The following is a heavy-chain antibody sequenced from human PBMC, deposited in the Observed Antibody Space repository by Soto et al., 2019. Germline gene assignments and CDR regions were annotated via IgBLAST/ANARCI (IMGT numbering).Heavy chain of an antibody. CDR2: IWYDGSNK. CDR1: GFTFSSYG. Sequence: GGSLRLSCAASGFTFSSYGMHWVRQAPGKGLEWVAVIWYDGSNKYYADSVKGRFTISRDNSKNTLYLQMNSLRAEDTAVYYCARDAAVAGDYYYYMDVWGKGTTVTVSS. J-gene: IGHJ6*03. D-gene: IGHD6-19*01. V-gene: IGHV3-33*01. CDR3: ARDAAVAGDYYYYMDV.